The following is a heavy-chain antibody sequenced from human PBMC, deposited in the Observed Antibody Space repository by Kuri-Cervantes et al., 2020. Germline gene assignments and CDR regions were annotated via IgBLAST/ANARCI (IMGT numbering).Heavy chain of an antibody. CDR3: ASSSSYFGDYYYYMDV. Sequence: GESLKISCKGFGYRFSRYWIGWVRQMPGKGLEWMGIIYPSDSDTRYSPSFQGQVTISADKSISTAYLQWSSLKASDTAMYYCASSSSYFGDYYYYMDVWGKGTTVTVSS. J-gene: IGHJ6*03. CDR2: IYPSDSDT. D-gene: IGHD6-6*01. CDR1: GYRFSRYW. V-gene: IGHV5-51*01.